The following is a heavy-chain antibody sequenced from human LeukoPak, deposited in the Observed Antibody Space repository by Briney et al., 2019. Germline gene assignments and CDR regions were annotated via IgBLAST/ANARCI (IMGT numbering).Heavy chain of an antibody. D-gene: IGHD5-18*01. J-gene: IGHJ4*02. V-gene: IGHV3-74*01. CDR1: GFTFSSYW. Sequence: GGSLRLSCAASGFTFSSYWMHWVRQAPGKGLLWVSRIYPDGSSTSYADSVKGRFTISRDNAKNTLFLQMNSLRAEDTAVYYCARTPQGFSYSHFDHWGQGSLVTVSS. CDR2: IYPDGSST. CDR3: ARTPQGFSYSHFDH.